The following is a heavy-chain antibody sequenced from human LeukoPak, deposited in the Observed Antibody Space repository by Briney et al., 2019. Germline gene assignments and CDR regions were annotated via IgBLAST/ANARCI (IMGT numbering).Heavy chain of an antibody. CDR3: ALYYYDSSGYPIFDY. J-gene: IGHJ4*02. CDR2: MNPNSGNT. CDR1: GYTFTNYG. D-gene: IGHD3-22*01. V-gene: IGHV1-8*03. Sequence: EASVTVSCTASGYTFTNYGITWVRQAPGQGLEWMGWMNPNSGNTGYAQKFQGRVTITRDTAISTAYMELSRLRSDDTAVYYCALYYYDSSGYPIFDYWGQGTLVTVSS.